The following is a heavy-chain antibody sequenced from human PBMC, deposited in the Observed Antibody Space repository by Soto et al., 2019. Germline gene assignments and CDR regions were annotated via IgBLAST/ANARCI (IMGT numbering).Heavy chain of an antibody. CDR1: GFTFSNYA. V-gene: IGHV3-33*01. CDR3: MRDDYGPEFDY. J-gene: IGHJ4*02. D-gene: IGHD3-10*01. Sequence: GESLKISCATSGFTFSNYAMHWVRQAPGKGLEWVAVIWYDGTNTYYADSVKGRFTISRDNSKNTLYLQMNSLRAEDTAVYYCMRDDYGPEFDYWGQGTLVTSPQ. CDR2: IWYDGTNT.